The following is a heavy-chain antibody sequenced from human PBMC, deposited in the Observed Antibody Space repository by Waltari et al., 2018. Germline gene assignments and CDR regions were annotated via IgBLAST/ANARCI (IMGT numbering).Heavy chain of an antibody. J-gene: IGHJ4*02. CDR1: GFTLRRYE. V-gene: IGHV3-48*03. CDR3: ARMKILDLDY. D-gene: IGHD3-3*01. Sequence: EVKLVESGGVLVQPGGSLRLSCPATGFTLRRYEMNWVRQAPGKGLEWVSYISSSVSTIYDADSVKGRFTISRDNAKNSLYLQMNSLRAEDTALYYCARMKILDLDYWGQGTLVTVSS. CDR2: ISSSVSTI.